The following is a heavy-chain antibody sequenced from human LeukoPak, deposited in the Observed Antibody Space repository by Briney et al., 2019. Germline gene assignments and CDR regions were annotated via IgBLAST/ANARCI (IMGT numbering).Heavy chain of an antibody. CDR1: GFTFSSYS. CDR3: ARDSSSWYY. D-gene: IGHD6-13*01. V-gene: IGHV3-48*01. CDR2: ISSTSSTI. Sequence: PGGSLRLSCAASGFTFSSYSMNWVRQAPGKGLEWVSYISSTSSTIYYADSVKGRFTISRDNAKNSLYLQMNSLRAEDTAVYFCARDSSSWYYWGQGTLVTVSS. J-gene: IGHJ4*02.